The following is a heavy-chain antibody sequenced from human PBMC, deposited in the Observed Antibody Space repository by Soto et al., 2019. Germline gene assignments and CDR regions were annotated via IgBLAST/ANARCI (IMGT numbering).Heavy chain of an antibody. V-gene: IGHV3-30*18. CDR3: AKDLAIYDSSGPYYYYGMDV. CDR2: ISYDGSNK. CDR1: GFTFSSYG. D-gene: IGHD3-22*01. Sequence: GGSLRLSCAASGFTFSSYGMHWVRQAPGKGLEWVAVISYDGSNKYYADSVKGRFTISRDNSKNTLYLQMSSLRAEDTAVYYCAKDLAIYDSSGPYYYYGMDVWGQGTTVTVSS. J-gene: IGHJ6*02.